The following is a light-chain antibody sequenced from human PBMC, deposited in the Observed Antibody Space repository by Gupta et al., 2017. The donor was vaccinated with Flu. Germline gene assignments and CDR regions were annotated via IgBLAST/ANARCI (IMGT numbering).Light chain of an antibody. Sequence: QPVLTQPPSVSGPPGQRVTTSCTGTRSNIGAGYDVLWFQQLPGTAPKLLIYGNNNRPSGVPDRFSGSKSGTSASLAITGLQAEDEADYYCQAYDSSLTEVFGTGTKVTVL. J-gene: IGLJ1*01. CDR3: QAYDSSLTEV. CDR1: RSNIGAGYD. V-gene: IGLV1-40*01. CDR2: GNN.